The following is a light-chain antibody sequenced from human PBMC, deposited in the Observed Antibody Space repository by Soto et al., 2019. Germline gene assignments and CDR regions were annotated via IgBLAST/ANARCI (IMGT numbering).Light chain of an antibody. CDR1: VSDVGSFGP. CDR3: CSYVGARTYV. Sequence: ALTQPASVSGSPGQSITISCTGSVSDVGSFGPVSWFQQHPGQVPKLIIYEGNRRPSGVSSRFSGSKSGNTASLTISGLQAEDEADYYCCSYVGARTYVFGAGTKVTVL. J-gene: IGLJ1*01. V-gene: IGLV2-23*01. CDR2: EGN.